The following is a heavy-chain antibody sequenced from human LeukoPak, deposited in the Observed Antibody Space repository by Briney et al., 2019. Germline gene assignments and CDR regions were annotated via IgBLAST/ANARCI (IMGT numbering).Heavy chain of an antibody. D-gene: IGHD3-10*01. CDR2: INHSGST. CDR3: ARVFHLPRGYYYGSGSYSKGPNWFDP. Sequence: SETLSLTCAVYGGSFSGYYWSWIRQPPGTGLESIGEINHSGSTNYHPSLKSRVTISVDTSKNQFSLKLSSVTAADTAVYYCARVFHLPRGYYYGSGSYSKGPNWFDPWGQGTLVTVST. J-gene: IGHJ5*02. CDR1: GGSFSGYY. V-gene: IGHV4-34*01.